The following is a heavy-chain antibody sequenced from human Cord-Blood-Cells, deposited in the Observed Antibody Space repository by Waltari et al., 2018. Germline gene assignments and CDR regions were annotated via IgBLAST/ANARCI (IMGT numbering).Heavy chain of an antibody. CDR3: ARDQGGYYYGSGSGTFDY. V-gene: IGHV1-69*01. Sequence: QVQLVQSGAEVKKPGSSVKVSCKASGGTFSSYAISWVRQAPGQGLEWMGGIIPIYGTANDAQKFQGRVTITADESTSTAYRELSSLRSEDTAVYYFARDQGGYYYGSGSGTFDYWGQGTLVTVSS. CDR1: GGTFSSYA. CDR2: IIPIYGTA. D-gene: IGHD3-10*01. J-gene: IGHJ4*02.